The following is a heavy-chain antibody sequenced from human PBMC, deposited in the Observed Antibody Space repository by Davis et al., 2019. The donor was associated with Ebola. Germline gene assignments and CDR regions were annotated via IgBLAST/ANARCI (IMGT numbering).Heavy chain of an antibody. CDR3: ARDHRRAFDI. V-gene: IGHV1-69*13. CDR1: GGTFSSYA. J-gene: IGHJ3*02. Sequence: SVQVSCKASGGTFSSYAISWVRQAPGQGLEWMGGIIPIFGTANYAQKFQGRVTITADESTSTAYMELSSLRSEDTAVYYCARDHRRAFDIWGQGTMVTVSS. CDR2: IIPIFGTA.